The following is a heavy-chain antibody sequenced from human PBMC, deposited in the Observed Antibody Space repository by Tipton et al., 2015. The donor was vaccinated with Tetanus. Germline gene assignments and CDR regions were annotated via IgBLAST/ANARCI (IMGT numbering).Heavy chain of an antibody. CDR2: ISNDGSLK. J-gene: IGHJ3*01. V-gene: IGHV3-30*04. D-gene: IGHD3-3*01. CDR1: GFIFSDSN. CDR3: AKRDNNDYYTGRDVFDV. Sequence: SLRLSCAASGFIFSDSNMHWVRQAPGKGLEAVALISNDGSLKFYADSVTGRFTISRDNSEDTLYLQMSSLGADDTAVYYCAKRDNNDYYTGRDVFDVWGQGTMVTVSS.